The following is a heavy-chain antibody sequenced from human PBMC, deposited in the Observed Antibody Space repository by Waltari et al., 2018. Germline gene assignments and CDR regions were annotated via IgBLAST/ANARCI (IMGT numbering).Heavy chain of an antibody. CDR1: GFAVSSVY. CDR2: IYSDGRT. CDR3: ATRFQDYFDY. Sequence: EVQLVQSGGVLVQPGGSLRLSCAGSGFAVSSVYMTWDRQAPGKGLEYVSVIYSDGRTFTADPVKGRFTISRDNYENTLYLQMNSLTTDDTAVYYCATRFQDYFDYWGQGTLVTVSS. D-gene: IGHD3-16*01. V-gene: IGHV3-66*02. J-gene: IGHJ4*02.